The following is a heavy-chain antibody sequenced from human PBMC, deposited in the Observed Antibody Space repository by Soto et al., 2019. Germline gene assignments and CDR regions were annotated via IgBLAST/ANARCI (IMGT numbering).Heavy chain of an antibody. Sequence: PGESLKISCKGSAHSFTGYWIGWVRQMPGKGLEWMGIIYPGDSDTRYSPSFQGQVTISADKSINTAYLQWSSLKASDTAMYYCARQRTIYGSGNYYFDYFYYWGKGTPVPVSS. CDR2: IYPGDSDT. D-gene: IGHD3-10*01. V-gene: IGHV5-51*01. CDR3: ARQRTIYGSGNYYFDYFYY. J-gene: IGHJ4*02. CDR1: AHSFTGYW.